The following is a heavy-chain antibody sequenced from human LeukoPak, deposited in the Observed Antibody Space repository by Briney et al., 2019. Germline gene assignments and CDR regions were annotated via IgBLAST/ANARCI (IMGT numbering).Heavy chain of an antibody. CDR2: ISGDGKNR. V-gene: IGHV3-23*01. Sequence: PGGSLRLSCVASGFTFRSYGMSWVRQAPGKGLQWVSAISGDGKNRDYPDSVKGRFTISRDNSKNTLYLQMDSLRAEDTAVYYCARLRISVYYFDYWGQGTLVTVSS. D-gene: IGHD2-15*01. CDR1: GFTFRSYG. J-gene: IGHJ4*02. CDR3: ARLRISVYYFDY.